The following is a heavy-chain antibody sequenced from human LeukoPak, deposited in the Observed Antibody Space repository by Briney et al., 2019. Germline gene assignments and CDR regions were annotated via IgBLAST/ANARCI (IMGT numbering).Heavy chain of an antibody. J-gene: IGHJ4*02. D-gene: IGHD3-10*01. V-gene: IGHV4-4*02. CDR2: MYLSGTT. Sequence: SETLSLTCTVSGDSINSLDLWSWVRQPPGKGLEWIGEMYLSGTTHSNPSVKSRVTISVDTSKNQFSLKLSSVTAADTAVYYCAGDNGSGSYDYWGQGTLVTVSS. CDR1: GDSINSLDL. CDR3: AGDNGSGSYDY.